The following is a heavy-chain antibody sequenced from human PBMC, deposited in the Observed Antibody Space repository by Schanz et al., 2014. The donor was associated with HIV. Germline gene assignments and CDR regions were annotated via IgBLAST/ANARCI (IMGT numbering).Heavy chain of an antibody. CDR1: GGSFRGYY. CDR3: ARGDFGGNSVDY. Sequence: QVQLQQWGAGLLKPSETLSLTCAVYGGSFRGYYWTWIRQFPGLGLEWIGGVRHIGGTNYNPSLKSRVPMSMDLSKTQFPLTLPSVTAADTAVYFCARGDFGGNSVDYWGHGNMVTVSS. D-gene: IGHD4-17*01. V-gene: IGHV4-34*02. CDR2: VRHIGGT. J-gene: IGHJ4*01.